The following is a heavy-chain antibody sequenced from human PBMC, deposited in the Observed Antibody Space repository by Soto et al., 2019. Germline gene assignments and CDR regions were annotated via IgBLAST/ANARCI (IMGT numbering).Heavy chain of an antibody. D-gene: IGHD3-22*01. Sequence: LSLTCTVSGGPISRGGSYWSWIRQYPGKGLEWIGYSSYSGTTYYNPSLKSRVTISLETSKNQFSLKLSSVTAADTAVYYCARGGYYYYDASGYSRFFDSWGQGTLVTVSS. V-gene: IGHV4-31*03. CDR2: SSYSGTT. CDR1: GGPISRGGSY. CDR3: ARGGYYYYDASGYSRFFDS. J-gene: IGHJ4*02.